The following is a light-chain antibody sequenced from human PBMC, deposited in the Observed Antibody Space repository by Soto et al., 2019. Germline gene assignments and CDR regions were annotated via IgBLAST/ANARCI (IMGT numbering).Light chain of an antibody. CDR2: DAS. V-gene: IGKV1-5*01. CDR1: QSVSSW. CDR3: QHYNTYRST. Sequence: DIQMTQSPSTLSASVGDRVTITCRASQSVSSWLAWYQQKPGKAPKLLIYDASSLESGVPSRFSGSGSGTEFTLTISSLQPDDFATYYCQHYNTYRSTFGQGTKVDIK. J-gene: IGKJ1*01.